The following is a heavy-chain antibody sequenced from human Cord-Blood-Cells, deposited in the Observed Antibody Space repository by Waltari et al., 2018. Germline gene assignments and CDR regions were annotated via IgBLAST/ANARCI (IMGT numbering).Heavy chain of an antibody. D-gene: IGHD2-8*02. J-gene: IGHJ2*01. CDR2: INPSGGST. CDR1: GYTFTSYY. V-gene: IGHV1-46*01. CDR3: ARDRGTMVVNTRGLWYFDL. Sequence: QVQLVQSGAEVKKPGASVKVSCKASGYTFTSYYMHWVRQAPGQGLEWMGIINPSGGSTSYAQKFQGRVTMTRDTSTSTVYMELSSLRSEDTAVYYCARDRGTMVVNTRGLWYFDLWGRGTLVTVSS.